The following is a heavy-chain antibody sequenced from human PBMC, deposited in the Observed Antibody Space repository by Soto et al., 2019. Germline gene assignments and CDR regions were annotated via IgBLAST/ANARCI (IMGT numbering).Heavy chain of an antibody. CDR3: VREVPLRAYAMDV. D-gene: IGHD3-9*01. Sequence: PGGSLRLSCAASGFTLRTYSMNWVRQAPGKGLEWLSYINSGSSSISYADSVKGRFTISRDNAKNSLWLQMNSLRDEDTAVYYCVREVPLRAYAMDVWGQGTTVTVSS. CDR2: INSGSSSI. CDR1: GFTLRTYS. V-gene: IGHV3-48*02. J-gene: IGHJ6*02.